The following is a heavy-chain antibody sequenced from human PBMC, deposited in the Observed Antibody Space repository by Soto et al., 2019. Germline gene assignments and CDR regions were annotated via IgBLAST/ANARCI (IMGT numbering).Heavy chain of an antibody. V-gene: IGHV1-3*01. CDR3: ARAGYTCGSPYSGMDV. J-gene: IGHJ6*02. CDR1: GYTFTSYP. D-gene: IGHD5-18*01. Sequence: ASVKVSCKASGYTFTSYPTHWVRQAPGQRLEWMGWIDAGNGNTKYSQKFRGRVTFTTDTSASTAYMDLSSLRSEDTAVYFCARAGYTCGSPYSGMDVWAQGNTLTVSS. CDR2: IDAGNGNT.